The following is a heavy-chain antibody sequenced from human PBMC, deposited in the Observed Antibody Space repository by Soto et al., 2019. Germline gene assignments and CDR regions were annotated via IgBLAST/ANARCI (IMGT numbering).Heavy chain of an antibody. CDR1: GGTFSSYA. Sequence: ASVTVSCQASGGTFSSYAIIWVRQAPGQGLEWMGWINPNSGNTGYAQKFQGRVTMTRNTSISTAYMELSSLRSEDTAVYYCASSPSYLRGAVDYWGQGTLVTVSS. D-gene: IGHD3-16*01. J-gene: IGHJ4*02. CDR2: INPNSGNT. V-gene: IGHV1-8*02. CDR3: ASSPSYLRGAVDY.